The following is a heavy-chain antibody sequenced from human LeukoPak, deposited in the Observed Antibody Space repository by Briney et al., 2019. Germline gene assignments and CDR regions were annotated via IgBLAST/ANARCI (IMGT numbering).Heavy chain of an antibody. D-gene: IGHD3-9*01. Sequence: GESLKISCKGSGYSFTSYRIGWVRQMPGKGLEWMGIIYPGDSDTRYSPSFQGQVTISADKSISTAYLQWSSLKASDTAMYYCARRLRDSDYDILTGYPFNAFDIWGQGTMVTVSS. V-gene: IGHV5-51*01. J-gene: IGHJ3*02. CDR1: GYSFTSYR. CDR2: IYPGDSDT. CDR3: ARRLRDSDYDILTGYPFNAFDI.